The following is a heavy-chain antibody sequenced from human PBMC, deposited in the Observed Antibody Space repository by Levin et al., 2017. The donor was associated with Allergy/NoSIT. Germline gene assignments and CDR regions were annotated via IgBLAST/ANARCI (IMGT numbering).Heavy chain of an antibody. D-gene: IGHD3-22*01. CDR1: GYTFSDYD. Sequence: GGSLRLSCKASGYTFSDYDINWVRQAPGQGLEWMGWMNPDSGNIGYAQKFQGRVALTRDTSMNTAYMELSSLGSDDTAVYYCARGRYYDSTGYSVFTYWGQGTLVTVSS. CDR3: ARGRYYDSTGYSVFTY. CDR2: MNPDSGNI. J-gene: IGHJ4*02. V-gene: IGHV1-8*01.